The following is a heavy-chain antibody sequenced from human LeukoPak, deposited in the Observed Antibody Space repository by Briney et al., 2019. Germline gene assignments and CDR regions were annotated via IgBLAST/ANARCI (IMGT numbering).Heavy chain of an antibody. J-gene: IGHJ3*01. D-gene: IGHD1-7*01. CDR2: LNGDGSST. CDR3: ARERWNSEAFDV. Sequence: GGSLRLSCAASGFSFSSYWMHWVHQAPGKGLVWVSRLNGDGSSTSYLDSVRGRLTISRDNTKNTLYLHMNSLRAEDTGVYYCARERWNSEAFDVWGQGTVVTVSS. V-gene: IGHV3-74*01. CDR1: GFSFSSYW.